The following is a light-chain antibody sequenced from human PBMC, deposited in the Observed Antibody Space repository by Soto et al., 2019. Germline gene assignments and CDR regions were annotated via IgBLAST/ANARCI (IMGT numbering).Light chain of an antibody. CDR2: AAS. V-gene: IGKV1-8*01. Sequence: ALRMTQSPSSLSASTGDRVTITCRASQGISSYLAWYQQKPGKAPKLLIYAASTLQSGVPSRFSGSGSGTDFTLSIRCLQSEDFATYYCQQYYSYPLTFDGGTKVAIK. CDR1: QGISSY. CDR3: QQYYSYPLT. J-gene: IGKJ4*01.